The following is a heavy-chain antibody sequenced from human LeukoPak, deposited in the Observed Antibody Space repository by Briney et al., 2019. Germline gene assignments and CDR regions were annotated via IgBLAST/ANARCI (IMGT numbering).Heavy chain of an antibody. Sequence: SGGSLRLSCVASGFTFSSYWIHWVRQAPGKGLEWVGRITTKAEGGTTDYAAPVKGRFSISRDDSKNTVYLQMNSLRAEDTAVYYCARGRNWFDPWGQGTLVTVSS. CDR2: ITTKAEGGTT. J-gene: IGHJ5*02. CDR3: ARGRNWFDP. V-gene: IGHV3-15*01. CDR1: GFTFSSYW.